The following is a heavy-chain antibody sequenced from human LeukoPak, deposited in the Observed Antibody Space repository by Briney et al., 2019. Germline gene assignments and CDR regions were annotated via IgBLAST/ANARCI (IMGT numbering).Heavy chain of an antibody. CDR2: IWYDGSNK. CDR1: GFTFSSYG. Sequence: PGRSLRLSCAASGFTFSSYGMHWVRQAPGKGLEWVAVIWYDGSNKYYADSVKGRFTISRDNSKNTLYLQMNSLRAEDTAVYYCVRGDYSNYGFDYWGQGTLVTVSS. J-gene: IGHJ4*02. CDR3: VRGDYSNYGFDY. D-gene: IGHD4-11*01. V-gene: IGHV3-33*01.